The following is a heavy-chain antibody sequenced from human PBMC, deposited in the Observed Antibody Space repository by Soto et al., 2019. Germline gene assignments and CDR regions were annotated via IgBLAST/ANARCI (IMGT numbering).Heavy chain of an antibody. CDR2: IDWDDDK. J-gene: IGHJ4*02. Sequence: SGPTLVNPTQTLTLTCTFSGFSLSTSGMCVSWIRQPPGKALEWLALIDWDDDKYYSTSLKTRLTISKDTSKNQVVLTMTNMDPVDTPTYYCARIVWYCSSTRCYGGFDYSRQGTLVTASS. CDR1: GFSLSTSGMC. CDR3: ARIVWYCSSTRCYGGFDY. V-gene: IGHV2-70*01. D-gene: IGHD2-2*01.